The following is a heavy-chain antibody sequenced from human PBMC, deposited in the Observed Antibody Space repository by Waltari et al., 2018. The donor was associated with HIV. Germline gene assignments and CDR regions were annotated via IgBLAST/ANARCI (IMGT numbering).Heavy chain of an antibody. V-gene: IGHV1-18*01. CDR1: GYTFTSYG. CDR2: ISAYNGNT. D-gene: IGHD3-10*01. CDR3: ARVKITMAGVGDYGMDV. J-gene: IGHJ6*02. Sequence: QVQLVQSGAEVKKPGASVKVSCKASGYTFTSYGISWVRQAPGQGLEWMGWISAYNGNTNEAQKMQGRVTMTADTATSTAYMELRRLRSDDTAVYYCARVKITMAGVGDYGMDVWGQGTTVTVAS.